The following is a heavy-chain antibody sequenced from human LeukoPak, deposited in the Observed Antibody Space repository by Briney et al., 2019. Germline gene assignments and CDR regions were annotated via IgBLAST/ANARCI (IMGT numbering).Heavy chain of an antibody. CDR3: AKDRFYDGSGYYAY. CDR1: GFIFSSYA. D-gene: IGHD3-22*01. Sequence: GGSLRLSCAASGFIFSSYAMSWVRQIPGKRLEWVSAISGSGGSTYYADSVKGRFTIFRDNSKNTLYLQMNSLRAEDTAVYYCAKDRFYDGSGYYAYWGQGTLVTVSS. CDR2: ISGSGGST. V-gene: IGHV3-23*01. J-gene: IGHJ4*02.